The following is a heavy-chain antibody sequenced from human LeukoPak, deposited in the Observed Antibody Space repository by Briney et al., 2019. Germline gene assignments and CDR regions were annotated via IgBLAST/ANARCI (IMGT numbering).Heavy chain of an antibody. V-gene: IGHV3-74*03. CDR3: GQLAASGTSDY. D-gene: IGHD6-13*01. J-gene: IGHJ4*02. CDR1: GFTFSTYW. Sequence: PGGSLRLSCAASGFTFSTYWIHWVRQAPGKGLVWVSRIYSDGSSTTYADSVKGRFTISRDNAENTVYLQMDSLRAEDTAVYYCGQLAASGTSDYWGQGTLVTVSS. CDR2: IYSDGSST.